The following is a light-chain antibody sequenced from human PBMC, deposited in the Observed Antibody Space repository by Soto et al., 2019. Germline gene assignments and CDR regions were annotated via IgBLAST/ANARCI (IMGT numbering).Light chain of an antibody. CDR2: AAS. J-gene: IGKJ1*01. CDR1: QGVNTW. Sequence: DIQMTQSPSSVSAFVGDRVTITCRASQGVNTWLDWYQQKPGKAPNLLIYAASTLQRGVPSRFGGGGFGTDFTLTISNLQHDDLATYYCQQANTFPWTFGQGTKVEI. CDR3: QQANTFPWT. V-gene: IGKV1-12*02.